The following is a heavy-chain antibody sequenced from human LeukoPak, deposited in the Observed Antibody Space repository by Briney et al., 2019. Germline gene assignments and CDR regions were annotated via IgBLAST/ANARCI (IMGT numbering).Heavy chain of an antibody. J-gene: IGHJ6*04. D-gene: IGHD2/OR15-2a*01. CDR2: INHSGST. Sequence: SETLSLTCAVCGGSFSGYYWSWIRQPPGKGLEWIGEINHSGSTNYNPSLKSRVTISVDTSKNQFSLKLSSVTAADTAVYYCARAFARGSYYYYGMDVWGKGTTVTVSP. CDR1: GGSFSGYY. CDR3: ARAFARGSYYYYGMDV. V-gene: IGHV4-34*01.